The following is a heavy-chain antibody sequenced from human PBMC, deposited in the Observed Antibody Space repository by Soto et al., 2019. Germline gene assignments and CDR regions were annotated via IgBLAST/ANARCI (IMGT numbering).Heavy chain of an antibody. V-gene: IGHV3-23*01. J-gene: IGHJ5*01. Sequence: GGSLRLSCEASGFIFSTTDMSWVRQAPGKGLEWVSTIYGDGRTTYYADSVRGRFSISGDNSKNMVYLQMDSLRVDDTAIYYCVKNSGWFNSWGQGSLVTVPS. CDR2: IYGDGRTT. D-gene: IGHD3-10*01. CDR3: VKNSGWFNS. CDR1: GFIFSTTD.